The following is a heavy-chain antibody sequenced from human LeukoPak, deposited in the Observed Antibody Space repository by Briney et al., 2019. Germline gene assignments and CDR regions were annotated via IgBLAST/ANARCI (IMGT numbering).Heavy chain of an antibody. CDR1: GFTFSTYA. J-gene: IGHJ4*02. CDR3: AKDGPEGVVRGYFVS. D-gene: IGHD3-10*01. Sequence: PGGSLRLSCAASGFTFSTYAMVWVRQAPGKGLECVSAISDGGGSTFYADSVKGRFTISRDNSRNALYLQMNNLRAEDAAVYYCAKDGPEGVVRGYFVSWGQGTLVTVSS. CDR2: ISDGGGST. V-gene: IGHV3-23*01.